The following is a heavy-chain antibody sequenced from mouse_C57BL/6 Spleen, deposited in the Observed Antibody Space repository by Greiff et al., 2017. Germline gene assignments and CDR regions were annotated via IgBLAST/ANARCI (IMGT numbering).Heavy chain of an antibody. CDR3: ARSGYYGSKHWYFDV. D-gene: IGHD1-1*01. Sequence: QVQLQQSGAELVRPGSSVKLSCKASGYTFTSYWMDWVKQRPGQGLEWIGNIYPSDSETNYNPKFKDKATLTVATSSSTAYMQLSSLTSEDSAVYYGARSGYYGSKHWYFDVWGTGTTVTVAS. V-gene: IGHV1-61*01. CDR2: IYPSDSET. CDR1: GYTFTSYW. J-gene: IGHJ1*03.